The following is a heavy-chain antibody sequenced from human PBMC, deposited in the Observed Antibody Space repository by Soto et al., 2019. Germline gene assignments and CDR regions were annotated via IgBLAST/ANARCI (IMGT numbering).Heavy chain of an antibody. D-gene: IGHD3-22*01. CDR3: ANKRGNYEISGPIDF. V-gene: IGHV3-23*01. J-gene: IGHJ4*02. Sequence: GGSLRLSCAASGFTFSSYAMSWVRQAPGKGLEWVSAISGSGGSTYYADSVKGRFTISRDNSKNTLYLQMNSLRAEDTAVYYCANKRGNYEISGPIDFWGQGTLVTVSS. CDR2: ISGSGGST. CDR1: GFTFSSYA.